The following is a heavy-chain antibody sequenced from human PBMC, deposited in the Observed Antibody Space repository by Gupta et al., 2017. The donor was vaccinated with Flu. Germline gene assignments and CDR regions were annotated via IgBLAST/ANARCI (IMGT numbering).Heavy chain of an antibody. J-gene: IGHJ4*02. Sequence: QVQLVQSGAEVKKPGSSVKVSCKASGGTFSSYAISWVRQAPGQGLEWMGGIIPIFGTANYAQKFQGRVTITADESTSTAYMELSSLRSEDTAVYYCAREHPARESSSGWYSGGYYFDYWGQGTLVTVSS. CDR2: IIPIFGTA. D-gene: IGHD6-19*01. CDR1: GGTFSSYA. V-gene: IGHV1-69*01. CDR3: AREHPARESSSGWYSGGYYFDY.